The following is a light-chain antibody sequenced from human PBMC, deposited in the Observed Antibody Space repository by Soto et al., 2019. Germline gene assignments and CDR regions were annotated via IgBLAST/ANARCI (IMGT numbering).Light chain of an antibody. CDR1: SSDVGDYNY. J-gene: IGLJ3*02. CDR3: SSYAGSNTFL. Sequence: QSALTQPPSASGSPGQSVPISCTGTSSDVGDYNYVSWYQPHPNKAPKRRIYEVNKRPSGVPDLFSGSKSGNTAALSVSGSQAEDEADYYCSSYAGSNTFLFGGGTKLTVL. V-gene: IGLV2-8*01. CDR2: EVN.